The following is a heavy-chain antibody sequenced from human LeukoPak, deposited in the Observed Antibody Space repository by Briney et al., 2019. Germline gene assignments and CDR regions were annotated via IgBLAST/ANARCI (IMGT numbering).Heavy chain of an antibody. CDR3: ARSPVLRFLEWPYFDY. CDR2: IYYSGST. Sequence: PSETLSPTCTVSGGSISSYYWSWIRQPPGKGLEWIGYIYYSGSTNYNPSLKSRVTISVDTSKNQFSLKLSSVTAADTAVYYCARSPVLRFLEWPYFDYWGQGTLVTVSS. J-gene: IGHJ4*02. D-gene: IGHD3-3*01. CDR1: GGSISSYY. V-gene: IGHV4-59*01.